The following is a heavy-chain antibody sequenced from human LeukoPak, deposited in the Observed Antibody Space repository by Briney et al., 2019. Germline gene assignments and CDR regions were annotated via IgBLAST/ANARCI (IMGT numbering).Heavy chain of an antibody. Sequence: SETLSLTCTVSGGSISSYYWSWIRQPPGKGLEWIGYIYYSGSTNYNPSLESRVTISVDTSKNQFSLKLSSVTAADTAVYYCASSFSQGYMDVWGKGTTVTVSS. CDR2: IYYSGST. CDR1: GGSISSYY. J-gene: IGHJ6*03. CDR3: ASSFSQGYMDV. D-gene: IGHD2/OR15-2a*01. V-gene: IGHV4-59*08.